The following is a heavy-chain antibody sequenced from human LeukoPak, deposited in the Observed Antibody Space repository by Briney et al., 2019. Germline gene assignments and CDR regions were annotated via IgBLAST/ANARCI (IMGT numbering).Heavy chain of an antibody. J-gene: IGHJ4*02. Sequence: PGGSLRLSXAASGFTFRSYWMSWVRQAPGKGLEWVANINQDESEKYYVGSVKGRFTISRDNAKNSLYLQMNSLRAEDTAVYYCARERGGYCSSTNCRGSFDYWGQGTLVTVSS. V-gene: IGHV3-7*01. CDR2: INQDESEK. CDR3: ARERGGYCSSTNCRGSFDY. D-gene: IGHD2-2*01. CDR1: GFTFRSYW.